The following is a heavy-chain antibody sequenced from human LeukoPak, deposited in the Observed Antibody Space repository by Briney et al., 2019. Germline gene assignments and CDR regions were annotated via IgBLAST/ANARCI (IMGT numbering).Heavy chain of an antibody. J-gene: IGHJ6*02. CDR1: GYTFTSHS. CDR2: INPSGGST. V-gene: IGHV1-46*01. D-gene: IGHD5-18*01. CDR3: ARDLYSSGSSASPYYYYGMDV. Sequence: GASVKVSCKASGYTFTSHSMHWVRQAPGQGLEWMGIINPSGGSTSYAQKFQGRVTMTTDKSTSTVYMDLSSLRSEDTAVYYCARDLYSSGSSASPYYYYGMDVWGQGTTVTVSS.